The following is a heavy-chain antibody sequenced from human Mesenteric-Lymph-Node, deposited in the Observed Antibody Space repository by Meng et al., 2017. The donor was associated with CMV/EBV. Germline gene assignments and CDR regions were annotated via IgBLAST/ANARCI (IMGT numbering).Heavy chain of an antibody. CDR3: SYGTTPYYYGMDV. CDR1: GFTFSSYS. V-gene: IGHV3-21*01. Sequence: GESLKISCAASGFTFSSYSMNWVRQAPGKGLEWVSSISSSSSYIYYADSVKGRFTISRDNAKNSLYLQMNSLRAEDTAVYYCSYGTTPYYYGMDVWGQGTTVTVSS. J-gene: IGHJ6*02. CDR2: ISSSSSYI. D-gene: IGHD4-11*01.